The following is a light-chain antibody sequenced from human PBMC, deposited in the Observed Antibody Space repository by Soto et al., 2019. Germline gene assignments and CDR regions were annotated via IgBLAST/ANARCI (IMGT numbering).Light chain of an antibody. V-gene: IGKV3-20*01. CDR1: QSVSSNY. Sequence: ESVLTHSLGILSLSPGERAPLSLSASQSVSSNYLAWYQHKPGHAPRLLIYGAPTRATGIPDRFSGSGSGTTFTLTIGRLEPAEHAVYYCHQYCISPPRTFGQGTKVDIK. CDR3: HQYCISPPRT. CDR2: GAP. J-gene: IGKJ1*01.